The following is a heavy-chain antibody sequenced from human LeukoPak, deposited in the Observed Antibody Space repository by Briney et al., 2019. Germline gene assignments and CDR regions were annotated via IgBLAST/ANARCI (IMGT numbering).Heavy chain of an antibody. CDR3: ARVGAARYYYYYYYMDV. Sequence: GGSLRLSCAASGFTFSSYWMSWVRQAPGKGLEWVANIKQDGSEKYYVDSVKGRFTISRDNAKNSLYLQMNSLRAEDTAVYYCARVGAARYYYYYYYMDVWGKGTTVTVSS. CDR1: GFTFSSYW. V-gene: IGHV3-7*01. D-gene: IGHD1-26*01. J-gene: IGHJ6*03. CDR2: IKQDGSEK.